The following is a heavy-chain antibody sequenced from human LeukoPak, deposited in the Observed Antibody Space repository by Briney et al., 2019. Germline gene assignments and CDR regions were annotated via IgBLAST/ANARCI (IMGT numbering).Heavy chain of an antibody. J-gene: IGHJ4*02. V-gene: IGHV3-21*04. Sequence: PGGSLRLSCAASGFTFSSYSMNWVRQAPGKGLEWVSSISSSSSYIYYADSVKGRFTISRDNSKNTLYLQMNSLRAEDTAVYYCAKPIAVAGFFYYWGQGTLVTVSS. CDR1: GFTFSSYS. CDR3: AKPIAVAGFFYY. D-gene: IGHD6-19*01. CDR2: ISSSSSYI.